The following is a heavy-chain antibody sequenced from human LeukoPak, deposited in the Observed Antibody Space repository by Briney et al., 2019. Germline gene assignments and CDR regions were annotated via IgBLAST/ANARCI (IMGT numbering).Heavy chain of an antibody. D-gene: IGHD5-12*01. CDR2: IYYTGST. Sequence: PSETLSLTCTVSGGSISSYFWSWIRQPPGKGLEWIGYIYYTGSTNYNPSLKSRVSISVDTSKNRFSLKLSSVTAADTAVYYCARMYGYTYGPDYRGQGTLVTVSS. CDR1: GGSISSYF. V-gene: IGHV4-59*01. J-gene: IGHJ4*02. CDR3: ARMYGYTYGPDY.